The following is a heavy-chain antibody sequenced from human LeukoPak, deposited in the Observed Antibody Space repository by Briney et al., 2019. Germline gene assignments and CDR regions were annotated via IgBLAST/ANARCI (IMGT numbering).Heavy chain of an antibody. V-gene: IGHV1-46*03. CDR3: ARDLLYDPIEAPFDY. Sequence: ASVKVSCKASGYTFTSYYMHWVRQAPGQGLEWMGIINPSGGSTSYAQKFQGRVTMTRDTSTSTVYMELSSLRSEDTAVYYCARDLLYDPIEAPFDYWGQGTLVTVSS. CDR1: GYTFTSYY. D-gene: IGHD3-16*01. CDR2: INPSGGST. J-gene: IGHJ4*02.